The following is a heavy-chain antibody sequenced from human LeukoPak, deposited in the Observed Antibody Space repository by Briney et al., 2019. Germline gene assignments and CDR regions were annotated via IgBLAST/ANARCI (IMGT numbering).Heavy chain of an antibody. J-gene: IGHJ4*02. V-gene: IGHV4-34*01. Sequence: SETLSLPCAVYGGSFSDYYWSWIRQPPGKGLEWIGEINHSGSTNYNPSLKSRVTISVDTSKNQFSLKLTSVTAADTAVYYCARVGYSYGYLYWGQGTLVTVSS. D-gene: IGHD5-18*01. CDR3: ARVGYSYGYLY. CDR1: GGSFSDYY. CDR2: INHSGST.